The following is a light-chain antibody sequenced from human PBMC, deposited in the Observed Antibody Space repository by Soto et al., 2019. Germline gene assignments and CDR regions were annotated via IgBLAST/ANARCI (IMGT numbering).Light chain of an antibody. J-gene: IGKJ1*01. CDR2: GAS. Sequence: EIGMTQYQATLSLSHGERATLSCRASQSVSSNLAWYQQKPGQAPRLLIYGASTRATVIPAGFSGSGSGTEFTLTISSLQSEDFAVYYCQQYHIWPPPFGQGAKVAIK. CDR1: QSVSSN. CDR3: QQYHIWPPP. V-gene: IGKV3-15*01.